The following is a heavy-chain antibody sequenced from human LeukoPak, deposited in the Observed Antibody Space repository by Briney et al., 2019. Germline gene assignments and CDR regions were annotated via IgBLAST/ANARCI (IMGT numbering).Heavy chain of an antibody. V-gene: IGHV1-69*04. CDR2: IIPILGIA. J-gene: IGHJ6*03. Sequence: GASVKVSCKASGGTFSSYAISWVRQAPGQGLEWMGRIIPILGIANYAQKFQGRVTITADKSTSTAYMELSSLRSEDTAVYYCARKVATMGPDYYYYYYMDVWGKGTTVTVSS. CDR1: GGTFSSYA. D-gene: IGHD5-12*01. CDR3: ARKVATMGPDYYYYYYMDV.